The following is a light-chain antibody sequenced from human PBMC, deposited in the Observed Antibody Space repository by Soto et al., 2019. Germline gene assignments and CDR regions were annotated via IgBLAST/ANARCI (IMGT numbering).Light chain of an antibody. Sequence: QSVLTQPPSVSGAPGQRVTISCTGSSSNIGAGYDVHWYLQLPGTAPKLLVYTNNNRPSGVPDRFSGSTSGTSASLAITGLQAEDGADYYCQSYDNRLSAYVFGTGTKLTVL. V-gene: IGLV1-40*01. CDR2: TNN. CDR1: SSNIGAGYD. CDR3: QSYDNRLSAYV. J-gene: IGLJ1*01.